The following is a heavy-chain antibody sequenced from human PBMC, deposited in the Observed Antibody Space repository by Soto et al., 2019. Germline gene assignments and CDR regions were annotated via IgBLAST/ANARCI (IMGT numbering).Heavy chain of an antibody. J-gene: IGHJ4*02. V-gene: IGHV1-8*01. D-gene: IGHD2-2*02. CDR3: AREATIRGDDS. CDR1: GYTFTSYD. Sequence: QVQLVQSGAEVKKPGASVKVSCKASGYTFTSYDINWVRQATGQGLEWMGWMNPNSGNTGYAQKFXXRXTXXXNXSXSXXXXELSSLRSEDTAVYYCAREATIRGDDSWGQGTLVTVSS. CDR2: MNPNSGNT.